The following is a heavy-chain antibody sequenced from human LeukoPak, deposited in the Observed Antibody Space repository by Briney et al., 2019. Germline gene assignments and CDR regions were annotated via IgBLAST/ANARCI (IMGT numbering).Heavy chain of an antibody. CDR2: IISSSSTI. Sequence: GGSLRLSCAASGFTFSSYSMNWVRQAPGKGPEWVSYIISSSSTISYADSVKGRFTISRDNAKNSLFLQMSSLRAEDTAVYYCAAYGDYHYWGQGTLVTVSS. CDR1: GFTFSSYS. V-gene: IGHV3-48*01. CDR3: AAYGDYHY. J-gene: IGHJ4*02. D-gene: IGHD4-17*01.